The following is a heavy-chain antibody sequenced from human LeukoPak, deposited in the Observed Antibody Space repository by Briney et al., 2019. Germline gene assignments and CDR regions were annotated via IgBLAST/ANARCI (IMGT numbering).Heavy chain of an antibody. CDR3: ARGYGDYV. CDR1: GGSMNSGGYY. D-gene: IGHD4-17*01. V-gene: IGHV3-11*04. Sequence: LSLTCTVSGGSMNSGGYYCRWIRQHPGKVLEWVSYISSSSSTIYYADSVKGRFTISKDNAKNSLYLQMNSLRDEDTAVYYCARGYGDYVWGQGTLVTVSS. CDR2: ISSSSSTI. J-gene: IGHJ4*02.